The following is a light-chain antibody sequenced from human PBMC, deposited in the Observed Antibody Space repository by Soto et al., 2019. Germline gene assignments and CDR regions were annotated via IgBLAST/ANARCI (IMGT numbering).Light chain of an antibody. CDR1: SSDVGGYNY. CDR3: SSYTSSSTFVV. V-gene: IGLV2-14*01. Sequence: QSVLTQPASVSGSPGQSITISCTGTSSDVGGYNYVSWYQQHPGKAPKLMIYDVSNRPSGVSNRCSGSKSGNTASLTISGLQAEDEADYYCSSYTSSSTFVVVGGGTKLTVL. CDR2: DVS. J-gene: IGLJ2*01.